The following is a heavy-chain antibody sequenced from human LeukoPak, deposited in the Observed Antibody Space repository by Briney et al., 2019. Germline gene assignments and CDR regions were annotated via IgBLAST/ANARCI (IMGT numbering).Heavy chain of an antibody. CDR3: ARDIMVAGWSTKYYFDC. D-gene: IGHD2-8*01. CDR2: IKQDGSEK. J-gene: IGHJ4*02. V-gene: IGHV3-7*01. CDR1: GFTLSTYW. Sequence: PGGSLRLSCAASGFTLSTYWMSWVRQAPGKGLEWVANIKQDGSEKYYVDSVKGRFTISRDNAESSLNLQMNSVRAEDTAVYFCARDIMVAGWSTKYYFDCWGQGTLVTVSS.